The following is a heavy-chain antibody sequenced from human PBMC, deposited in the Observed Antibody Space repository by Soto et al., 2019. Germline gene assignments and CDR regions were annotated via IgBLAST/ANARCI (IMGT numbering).Heavy chain of an antibody. CDR1: GFTFSSCW. D-gene: IGHD3-10*01. CDR3: VCMYFGSGSSPA. Sequence: PGGSLRLSCAASGFTFSSCWMHWVRQAPGKGLVWVSRISSDGTTTNYADSVKGRFTISRDNAKNTLNLQMNSLSDEDTAVYDCVCMYFGSGSSPAWGQGTLVTVSS. CDR2: ISSDGTTT. J-gene: IGHJ4*02. V-gene: IGHV3-74*01.